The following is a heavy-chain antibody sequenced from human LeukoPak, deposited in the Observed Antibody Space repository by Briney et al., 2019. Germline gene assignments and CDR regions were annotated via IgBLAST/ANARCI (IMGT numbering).Heavy chain of an antibody. Sequence: PGGSLRLSCAASGFTFSDYAMHWVRQAPGKGLEWVAVIFYDGSTKYYADSVKGRFTISRDNSENTLFPQMDSLRTGDTALYYCARDPRGPTGYDTISRDTFDYWGQGTLVTVSS. CDR2: IFYDGSTK. J-gene: IGHJ4*02. CDR3: ARDPRGPTGYDTISRDTFDY. V-gene: IGHV3-30*04. D-gene: IGHD2-8*01. CDR1: GFTFSDYA.